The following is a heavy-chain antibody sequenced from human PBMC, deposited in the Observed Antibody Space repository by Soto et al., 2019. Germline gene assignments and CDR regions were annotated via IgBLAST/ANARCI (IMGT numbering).Heavy chain of an antibody. CDR3: ARVELDSSGLINWFDP. CDR1: GFTFSSYG. D-gene: IGHD3-22*01. CDR2: IWYDGSNK. J-gene: IGHJ5*02. Sequence: GGSLRLSCAASGFTFSSYGMHWVRQAPGKGLEWVAVIWYDGSNKYYADSVKGRFTISRDNSKNTLYLQMNSLRAEDTAVYYCARVELDSSGLINWFDPWGQGTLVTVSS. V-gene: IGHV3-33*01.